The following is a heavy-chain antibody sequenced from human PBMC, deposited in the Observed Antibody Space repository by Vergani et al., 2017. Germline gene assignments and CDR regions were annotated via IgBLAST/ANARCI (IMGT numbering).Heavy chain of an antibody. Sequence: QVQLVESGGGVVQPGKSLSLSCETSGFIFSDYVMHWVRPAPGKGLEWVAGIWHDGSNEKYVDSVQGRFTISRDNSKNTLYLEMNSLTAEDTAIYYCAGPQGTSAYYYGGFDYWGQGILVTVSS. CDR3: AGPQGTSAYYYGGFDY. CDR1: GFIFSDYV. D-gene: IGHD3-22*01. CDR2: IWHDGSNE. V-gene: IGHV3-33*03. J-gene: IGHJ4*02.